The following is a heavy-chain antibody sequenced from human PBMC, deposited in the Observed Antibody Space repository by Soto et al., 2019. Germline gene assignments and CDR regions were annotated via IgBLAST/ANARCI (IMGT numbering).Heavy chain of an antibody. CDR3: AREGSYSAYNFAHGIQLWSFDF. Sequence: SETLSLTCTVSGGSINTFYWSWVRQPAGKGLEWIGRIFSSGSTSFNPSLESRVAMSVDTSKNHFSLNLSSVTAADMAVYYCAREGSYSAYNFAHGIQLWSFDFWGKGALVTVSS. D-gene: IGHD5-12*01. CDR1: GGSINTFY. V-gene: IGHV4-4*07. CDR2: IFSSGST. J-gene: IGHJ4*02.